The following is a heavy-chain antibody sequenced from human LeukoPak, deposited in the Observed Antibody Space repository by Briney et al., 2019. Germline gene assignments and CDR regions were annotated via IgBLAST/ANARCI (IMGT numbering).Heavy chain of an antibody. D-gene: IGHD6-13*01. CDR2: IYYSGST. Sequence: SETLSLTCTVSGGSISSYYWSWIRQPPGKGLEWIGYIYYSGSTNYNPSLKSRVTISVDTSKNQFSLKLSSVTAADTAVYYCAGAVKSIAAAGIGDYWGQGTLVTVSS. CDR1: GGSISSYY. J-gene: IGHJ4*02. CDR3: AGAVKSIAAAGIGDY. V-gene: IGHV4-59*08.